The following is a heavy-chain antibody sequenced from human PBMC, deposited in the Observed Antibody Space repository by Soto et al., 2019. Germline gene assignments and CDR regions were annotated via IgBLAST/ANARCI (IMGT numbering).Heavy chain of an antibody. J-gene: IGHJ5*02. CDR2: ISAYNGNT. Sequence: ASVKVSCKASGYTFTSYGISWVRQAPGQGLEWKGWISAYNGNTNYAQKLQGRVTMTTDTSTSTAYMELRSLRSDDTAVYYCARGVNYDILTGYYCWFDPWGQGTLVTVSS. V-gene: IGHV1-18*01. D-gene: IGHD3-9*01. CDR3: ARGVNYDILTGYYCWFDP. CDR1: GYTFTSYG.